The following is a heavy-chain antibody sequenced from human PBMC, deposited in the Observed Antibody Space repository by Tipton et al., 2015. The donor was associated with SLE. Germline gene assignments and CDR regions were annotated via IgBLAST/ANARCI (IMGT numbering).Heavy chain of an antibody. V-gene: IGHV4-38-2*01. CDR3: ARRFRYYFDY. CDR1: GASIGSGFH. Sequence: TLSLTCAVSGASIGSGFHWGWIRRPPGKELEWIATIHHYSGTTWYNPSLRSRVVISMDTSKNHFSLKLSSVTAADTAVYYCARRFRYYFDYWGQGTLVTVSS. D-gene: IGHD3-3*01. J-gene: IGHJ4*02. CDR2: IHHYSGTT.